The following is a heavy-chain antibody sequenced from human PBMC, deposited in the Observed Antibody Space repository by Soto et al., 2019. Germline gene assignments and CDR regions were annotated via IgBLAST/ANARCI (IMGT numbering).Heavy chain of an antibody. CDR3: AGDPDSHYNDSHASSYP. J-gene: IGHJ5*02. V-gene: IGHV1-69*08. D-gene: IGHD3-22*01. CDR2: IIPIIGII. CDR1: GGTFSTYT. Sequence: QVQLVQSGAEVKKPGSSVKVSCKASGGTFSTYTITWVRQAPGQGLEWMGRIIPIIGIINYAQKFQGRVTTSADKFKGTAYMELPGLRSDDTAVYYCAGDPDSHYNDSHASSYPWGQGTLVTVSS.